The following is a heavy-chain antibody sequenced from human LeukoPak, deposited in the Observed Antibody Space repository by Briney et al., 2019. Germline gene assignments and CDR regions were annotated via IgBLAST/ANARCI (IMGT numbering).Heavy chain of an antibody. J-gene: IGHJ4*02. CDR2: IYYSGST. D-gene: IGHD3-10*01. CDR3: AKDFGFRGVHPDY. V-gene: IGHV4-39*02. Sequence: SETLSLTCTVSGGSISSSSYYWGWIRQPPGKGLEWIGSIYYSGSTYYNPPLKSRVTISVDTSKNQFSLKLSSVTAADTAVYYCAKDFGFRGVHPDYWGQGTLVTVSS. CDR1: GGSISSSSYY.